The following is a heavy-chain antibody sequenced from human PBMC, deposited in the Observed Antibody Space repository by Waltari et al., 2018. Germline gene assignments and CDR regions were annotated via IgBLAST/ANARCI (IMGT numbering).Heavy chain of an antibody. J-gene: IGHJ4*02. CDR3: ATDHHRDNGYDI. V-gene: IGHV1-24*01. CDR1: GYTLTDLS. D-gene: IGHD5-12*01. Sequence: QVQLVQSGAEVKKPGASVKVSCKVSGYTLTDLSVHWVRQAPGKGLEWMGGYDPEDGETVSAQIFQGRFSMTEDTSTDTAYMELSSLRSEDTAVYFYATDHHRDNGYDIWGQGTLVTVSS. CDR2: YDPEDGET.